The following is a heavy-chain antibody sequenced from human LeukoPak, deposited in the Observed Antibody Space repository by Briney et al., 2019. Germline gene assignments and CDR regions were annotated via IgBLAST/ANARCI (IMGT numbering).Heavy chain of an antibody. D-gene: IGHD7-27*01. J-gene: IGHJ4*02. Sequence: PGGSRRLSCAASGFTFSGYWMSWVRQAPGKGLEWVANIKQDGSEKYYVDSVKGRFTISRDNAKNSLYLQMNSLRAEDAAVYYCVRDKLTGASRLDYWGQGTLLTVSS. CDR2: IKQDGSEK. V-gene: IGHV3-7*03. CDR1: GFTFSGYW. CDR3: VRDKLTGASRLDY.